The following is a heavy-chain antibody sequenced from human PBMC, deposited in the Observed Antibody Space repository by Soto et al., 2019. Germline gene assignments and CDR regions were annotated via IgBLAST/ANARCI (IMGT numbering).Heavy chain of an antibody. J-gene: IGHJ5*02. CDR3: AKDLGISPLFDP. V-gene: IGHV3-30*18. Sequence: QVQLVESGGGVVQPGRSLRLSCAASGFTFSSYGMHWVRQAPGKGLEWVAVISYDGSNKYYADSVKGRFTISRDNSKNTLYLQMNSLRAEDTAVYYCAKDLGISPLFDPWGQGTLVTVSS. D-gene: IGHD3-3*02. CDR1: GFTFSSYG. CDR2: ISYDGSNK.